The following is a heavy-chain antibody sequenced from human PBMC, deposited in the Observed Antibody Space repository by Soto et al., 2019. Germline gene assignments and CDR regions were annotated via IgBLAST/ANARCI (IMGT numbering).Heavy chain of an antibody. Sequence: EVQVLESGGGLVQPGGSLRLSCAASGFTFSTYAMNWVRQAPGKGPEWVSGISGSGRRTYYADSVKGRFTISRDNSKNMLYLQMNSLRAEDTAVYYCAKDYGEYSSSSGWFDPWGQGTLVTVSS. CDR2: ISGSGRRT. D-gene: IGHD6-6*01. CDR3: AKDYGEYSSSSGWFDP. J-gene: IGHJ5*02. CDR1: GFTFSTYA. V-gene: IGHV3-23*01.